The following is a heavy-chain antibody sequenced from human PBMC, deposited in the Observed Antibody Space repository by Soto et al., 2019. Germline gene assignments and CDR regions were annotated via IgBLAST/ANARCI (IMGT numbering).Heavy chain of an antibody. Sequence: SETLSLTXTVSGGSISSYYWSWIRQPPGKGLEWIGYIYYSGSTNYNPSLKSRVTISVDTSKNQFSLKLSSVTAADTAVYYCAGGRLDSSSWYRRNYYYYYGMDVWGQGTTVTVSS. V-gene: IGHV4-59*01. CDR1: GGSISSYY. CDR2: IYYSGST. D-gene: IGHD6-13*01. J-gene: IGHJ6*02. CDR3: AGGRLDSSSWYRRNYYYYYGMDV.